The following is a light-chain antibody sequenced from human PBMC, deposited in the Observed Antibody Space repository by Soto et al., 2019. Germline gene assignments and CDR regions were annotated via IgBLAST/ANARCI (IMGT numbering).Light chain of an antibody. CDR1: QSIGRF. V-gene: IGKV1-5*01. Sequence: DIQMTQSPSTLSASVVDRVPITCRASQSIGRFLAWYQHQPGKAPKLLIYDDSTLESGVPSRLSGSGSGTELNLTISRLQPDDFATYYCQKYNSYPWTFGQGTKVDIK. J-gene: IGKJ1*01. CDR3: QKYNSYPWT. CDR2: DDS.